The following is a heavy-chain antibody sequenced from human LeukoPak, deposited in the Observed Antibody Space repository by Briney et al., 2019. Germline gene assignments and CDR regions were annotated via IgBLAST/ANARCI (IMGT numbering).Heavy chain of an antibody. V-gene: IGHV3-21*01. CDR2: ISSSSSYI. CDR1: GFTFSSYE. J-gene: IGHJ4*02. CDR3: ARAYGGTPHLDY. D-gene: IGHD4-23*01. Sequence: PGGSLRLSCAASGFTFSSYEMNWVRQAPGKGLEWVSSISSSSSYIYYADSVKGRFTISRDNAKNSLCLQMNSRRAEDTAVYYCARAYGGTPHLDYWGQGPLVTVSS.